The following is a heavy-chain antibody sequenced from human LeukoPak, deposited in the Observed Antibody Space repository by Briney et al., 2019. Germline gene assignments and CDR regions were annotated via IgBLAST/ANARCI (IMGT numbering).Heavy chain of an antibody. J-gene: IGHJ4*02. V-gene: IGHV4-4*07. Sequence: PSETLSLTCTVSGGSISTYYWSLIRQPAGKGLEWTGRIYTSGSTNYNPSLKSRLTMSVDTSKNQFSLKLSSVTAADTAVYYCARGFGTYFDYWGQGTLVTVSS. CDR2: IYTSGST. D-gene: IGHD3-10*01. CDR1: GGSISTYY. CDR3: ARGFGTYFDY.